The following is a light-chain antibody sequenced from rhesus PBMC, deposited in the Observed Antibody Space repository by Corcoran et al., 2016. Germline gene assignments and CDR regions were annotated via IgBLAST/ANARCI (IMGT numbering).Light chain of an antibody. CDR3: QQHNSYPLT. CDR2: DSS. CDR1: QGISKY. Sequence: DIQMTQSPSSLSASVGDTVTITCQASQGISKYLAWYQQKPGKAPKLQIYDSSTLQSGVPSRFSGSGTGTESTLTISSLQPEDFATYYCQQHNSYPLTFGGGTKVEIK. J-gene: IGKJ4*01. V-gene: IGKV1-33*02.